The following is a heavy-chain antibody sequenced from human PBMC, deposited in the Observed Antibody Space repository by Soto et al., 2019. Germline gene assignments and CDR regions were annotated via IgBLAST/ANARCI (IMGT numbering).Heavy chain of an antibody. CDR1: GFTFSNAW. CDR3: TTAYDSSGQDY. J-gene: IGHJ4*02. D-gene: IGHD3-22*01. CDR2: IKSKTDGGTT. Sequence: EVQLVESGGGLVKPGGSLRLSCAASGFTFSNAWMSWVRQAPGKGLEWVGRIKSKTDGGTTDYAAPVKGRFTISRDDSKNTLYLQMNSLKTEYTAVYYCTTAYDSSGQDYWGQGTLVTVSS. V-gene: IGHV3-15*01.